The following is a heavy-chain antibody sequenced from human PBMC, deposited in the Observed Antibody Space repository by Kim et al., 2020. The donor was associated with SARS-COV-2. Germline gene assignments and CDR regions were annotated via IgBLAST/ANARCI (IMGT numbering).Heavy chain of an antibody. V-gene: IGHV3-33*01. D-gene: IGHD6-13*01. CDR3: ARDPLAAAAPFDY. Sequence: YADSVKGRFTISRDNSKNTLYLQRNSRRAEDTAVYYCARDPLAAAAPFDYWGQGTLVTVSS. J-gene: IGHJ4*02.